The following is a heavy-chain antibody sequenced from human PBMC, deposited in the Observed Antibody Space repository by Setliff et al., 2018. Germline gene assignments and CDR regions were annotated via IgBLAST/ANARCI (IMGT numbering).Heavy chain of an antibody. Sequence: ASVKVSCKASGYSLSAYVMHWVRQAPGQRLEWMGWINGASGNTKYSQKFQGRVTITRDTSASTAHMELSSLRSEDTAVYYCARDPKLVGAPERAFDYWGQGTQVTVSS. V-gene: IGHV1-3*01. J-gene: IGHJ4*02. D-gene: IGHD1-26*01. CDR1: GYSLSAYV. CDR3: ARDPKLVGAPERAFDY. CDR2: INGASGNT.